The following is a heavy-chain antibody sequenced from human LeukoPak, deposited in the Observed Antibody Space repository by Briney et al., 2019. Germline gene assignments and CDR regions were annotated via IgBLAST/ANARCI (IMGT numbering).Heavy chain of an antibody. CDR1: GGSISSYY. CDR2: IYYSGGT. CDR3: ARGPGIAVAGHNTPLYYGMDV. Sequence: KPSETLSLTCTVSGGSISSYYWSWIRQPPGKGLEWIGYIYYSGGTNYNPSLKSRVPISVDTSKNQFSLKLSSVTAADTAVYYCARGPGIAVAGHNTPLYYGMDVWGQGTTVTVSS. V-gene: IGHV4-59*01. J-gene: IGHJ6*02. D-gene: IGHD6-19*01.